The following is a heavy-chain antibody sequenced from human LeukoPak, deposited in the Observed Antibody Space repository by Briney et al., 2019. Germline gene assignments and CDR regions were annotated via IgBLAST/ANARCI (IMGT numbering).Heavy chain of an antibody. CDR2: ISGSGGST. V-gene: IGHV3-23*01. CDR1: GFTFSSYS. CDR3: ARDGVFRSSAPDY. J-gene: IGHJ4*02. Sequence: GGSLRLSCAASGFTFSSYSMSWVRQAPGKGLEWVSVISGSGGSTYYADSVKGRFTISRDNSKNTLYLQMNSLRAEDTAVYYCARDGVFRSSAPDYWGQGTLVTVSS. D-gene: IGHD6-6*01.